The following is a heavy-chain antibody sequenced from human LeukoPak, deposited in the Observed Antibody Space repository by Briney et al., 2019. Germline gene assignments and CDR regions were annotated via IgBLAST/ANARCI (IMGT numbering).Heavy chain of an antibody. Sequence: GGSLRLSCSASGFTFSRCAMHWVRQAPGKGLEFVSGINDNGGTTHYADSVKGRFTISRDNAKNSLYLQMNSLGAEDTAMYSCAGGSGWLIEYWGQGTLVTVSS. CDR3: AGGSGWLIEY. D-gene: IGHD6-19*01. CDR2: INDNGGTT. J-gene: IGHJ4*02. CDR1: GFTFSRCA. V-gene: IGHV3-64*04.